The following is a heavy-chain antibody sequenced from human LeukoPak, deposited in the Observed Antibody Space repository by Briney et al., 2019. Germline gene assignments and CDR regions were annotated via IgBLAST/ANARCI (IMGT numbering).Heavy chain of an antibody. J-gene: IGHJ4*02. CDR2: IPYDGSNK. CDR3: ARVLMVRGVNAGVDY. D-gene: IGHD3-10*01. Sequence: GGSLRLSCAASGFTFSTYAMHWVRQAPGKGLEWVAVIPYDGSNKYYADSVKGRFTISRENSKNRLYLQMNSLRAEDTAVYYCARVLMVRGVNAGVDYWGQGTLVTVSS. CDR1: GFTFSTYA. V-gene: IGHV3-30*04.